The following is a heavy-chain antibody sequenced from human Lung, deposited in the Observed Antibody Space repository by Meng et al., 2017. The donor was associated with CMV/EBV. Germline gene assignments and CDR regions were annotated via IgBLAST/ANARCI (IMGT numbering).Heavy chain of an antibody. J-gene: IGHJ6*04. CDR2: ISSSGTYI. V-gene: IGHV3-21*01. D-gene: IGHD2-21*01. Sequence: GESLKISCAASGFTFSSYSMNWVRQAPGKGLEWVSSISSSGTYIYYADSVKGRSTISRDNAQNSLYLQMSSLRAEDTAVYYCARDVSPRSSAYFAIYYFYALDVWGKGTTVTVSS. CDR3: ARDVSPRSSAYFAIYYFYALDV. CDR1: GFTFSSYS.